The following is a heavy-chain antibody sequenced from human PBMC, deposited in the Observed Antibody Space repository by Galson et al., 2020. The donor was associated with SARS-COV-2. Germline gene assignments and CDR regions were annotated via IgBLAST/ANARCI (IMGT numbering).Heavy chain of an antibody. Sequence: GGSLRLSCAASGFTFSSYAMSWVRQAPGKGLEWVSAISGSGGSTYYADSVKGRFTISRDNSKNTLYLQMNSLRAEDTAVYYCAKDHYYGSGSYGVPYVGYWGQGTLVTVSS. CDR1: GFTFSSYA. J-gene: IGHJ4*02. V-gene: IGHV3-23*01. CDR2: ISGSGGST. D-gene: IGHD3-10*01. CDR3: AKDHYYGSGSYGVPYVGY.